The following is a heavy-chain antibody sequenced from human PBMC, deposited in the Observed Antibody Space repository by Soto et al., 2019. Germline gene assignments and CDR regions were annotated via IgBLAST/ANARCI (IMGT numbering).Heavy chain of an antibody. CDR1: GDSASSNSAA. CDR3: ARDLVGSSSSGFDY. J-gene: IGHJ4*02. D-gene: IGHD6-6*01. Sequence: SQTLSLTCAISGDSASSNSAAWNWTRQSPSRGLGWLGRTYYRSRWYNDYVVSVKSRITINTDTSKNQFSLQLKSVTPEDAAVYFCARDLVGSSSSGFDYWGQGTLVTVSS. CDR2: TYYRSRWYN. V-gene: IGHV6-1*01.